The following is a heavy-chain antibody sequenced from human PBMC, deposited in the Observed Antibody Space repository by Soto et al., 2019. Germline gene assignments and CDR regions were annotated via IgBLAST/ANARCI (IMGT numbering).Heavy chain of an antibody. D-gene: IGHD1-26*01. J-gene: IGHJ4*02. V-gene: IGHV1-46*01. CDR3: ARDSGSYSFDY. Sequence: EASVKVSCMASGFTFSNYGLHWVRQAPGQGLEWMGVINPSAGSTSYAQKFQGRVTMTRDTSTSTTVYMELSSLRSDDTAVYYCARDSGSYSFDYWGQGTLVTVSS. CDR2: INPSAGST. CDR1: GFTFSNYG.